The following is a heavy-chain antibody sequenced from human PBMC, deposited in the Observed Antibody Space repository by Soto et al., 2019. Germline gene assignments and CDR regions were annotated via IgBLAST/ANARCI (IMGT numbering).Heavy chain of an antibody. D-gene: IGHD5-18*01. CDR1: GFTFSSYS. CDR2: ISSSSSYI. J-gene: IGHJ4*02. Sequence: GGSLRLSCAASGFTFSSYSMNWVRQAPGKGLEWVSSISSSSSYIYYADSVKGRFTISRDNAKNSLYLQMNSLRAEDTAVYYCAKSYSYGSRGTDYWGQGTLVTVSS. CDR3: AKSYSYGSRGTDY. V-gene: IGHV3-21*01.